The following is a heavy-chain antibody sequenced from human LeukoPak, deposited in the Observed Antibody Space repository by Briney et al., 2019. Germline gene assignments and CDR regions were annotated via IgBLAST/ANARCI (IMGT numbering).Heavy chain of an antibody. D-gene: IGHD3-10*01. V-gene: IGHV4-34*01. Sequence: SETLSLTCAVYGGSFSGYYWSWIRQPPGKGLEWIGEINHSGSTNYNPSLKSRVTISVDTSKNQFSLKLSSVTAADTAVYYCARVKGYYYGSGSYYNSKPFDYWGQGTLVTASS. CDR2: INHSGST. CDR3: ARVKGYYYGSGSYYNSKPFDY. J-gene: IGHJ4*02. CDR1: GGSFSGYY.